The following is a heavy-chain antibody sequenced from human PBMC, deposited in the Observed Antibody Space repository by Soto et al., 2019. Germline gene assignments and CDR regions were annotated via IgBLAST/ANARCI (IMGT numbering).Heavy chain of an antibody. J-gene: IGHJ3*02. V-gene: IGHV3-7*01. D-gene: IGHD1-26*01. Sequence: EVQLVESGGALVQPGGSLRLSCAGSGFSFSAYLMNWVRQAPVKGLEWVANINEDGSEKYYVDSVQGRCTISRDNAKDSTYLQMHILRADDTAVYWCARDDPKGELPDAFDNWRQGTVGTVSA. CDR1: GFSFSAYL. CDR3: ARDDPKGELPDAFDN. CDR2: INEDGSEK.